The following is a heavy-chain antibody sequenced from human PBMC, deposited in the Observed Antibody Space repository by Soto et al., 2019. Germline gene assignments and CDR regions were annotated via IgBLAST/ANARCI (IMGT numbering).Heavy chain of an antibody. CDR2: IFYSGST. Sequence: SETLSLTCSVSGGSISGFYWSWIRQPPGKGLEWIGYIFYSGSTNYNPSLKSRVTISVDTSKNQFSLKLSSVTTADTAVYYCARDRLIVGLSLAYYYGMDVWGQGTTVTVYS. CDR3: ARDRLIVGLSLAYYYGMDV. V-gene: IGHV4-59*01. J-gene: IGHJ6*02. D-gene: IGHD1-26*01. CDR1: GGSISGFY.